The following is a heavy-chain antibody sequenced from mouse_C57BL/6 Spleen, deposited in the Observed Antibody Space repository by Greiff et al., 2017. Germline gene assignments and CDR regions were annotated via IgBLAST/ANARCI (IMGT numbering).Heavy chain of an antibody. CDR1: GFSLSTSGMG. J-gene: IGHJ4*01. CDR2: IYWDDDK. V-gene: IGHV8-12*01. CDR3: ARRGADYSNYVGAMDY. D-gene: IGHD2-5*01. Sequence: QVTLKESGPGILQSSQTLSLTCSFSGFSLSTSGMGVSWIRQPSGKGLEWLAHIYWDDDKRYNPSLKSRLTISKDTSRNQVFLKITSVDTADTATYYCARRGADYSNYVGAMDYWGQGTSVTVSS.